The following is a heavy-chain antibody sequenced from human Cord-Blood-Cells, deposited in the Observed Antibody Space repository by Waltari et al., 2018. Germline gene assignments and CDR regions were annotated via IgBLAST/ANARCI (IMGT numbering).Heavy chain of an antibody. CDR1: GGSISSYY. D-gene: IGHD2-8*01. CDR3: ARDLMQDPNWFDP. V-gene: IGHV4-4*07. CDR2: IYTSGST. Sequence: QVQLQESGPGLVKPSETLSLTCTVSGGSISSYYWSWIRQPAGKGLEWIGRIYTSGSTNTNPALKSRVTMSVDTSKNQFSLKLSSGTAAHTAVYYYARDLMQDPNWFDPWGRGTLVAVSS. J-gene: IGHJ5*02.